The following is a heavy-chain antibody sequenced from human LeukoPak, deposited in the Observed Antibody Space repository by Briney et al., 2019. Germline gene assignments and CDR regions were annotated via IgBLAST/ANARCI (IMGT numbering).Heavy chain of an antibody. V-gene: IGHV4-34*01. Sequence: PSETLSLTCAVYGGSFSGYYWSWIRQPPGKGLEWIGEINHSGSTNYNPSLKSRVTISVDTSKNQFSLKLSSVTAADTAVYYCAGETIVVVTPCYFDYWGQGTLVTVSS. J-gene: IGHJ4*02. CDR1: GGSFSGYY. D-gene: IGHD3-22*01. CDR2: INHSGST. CDR3: AGETIVVVTPCYFDY.